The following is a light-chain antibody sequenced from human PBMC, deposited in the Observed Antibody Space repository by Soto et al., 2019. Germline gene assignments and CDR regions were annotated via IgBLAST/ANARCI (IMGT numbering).Light chain of an antibody. CDR1: SSDVGGYNY. J-gene: IGLJ3*02. Sequence: QSALTQPASVSGSPGQSITISCTGTSSDVGGYNYVSWYQQHPGKAPKLMIYEFSNRPSGVSNRFSGSKSGNTASLTISGLQAEDEAEYYCSSYTSSSTVFGGGTKLTVL. CDR2: EFS. V-gene: IGLV2-14*01. CDR3: SSYTSSSTV.